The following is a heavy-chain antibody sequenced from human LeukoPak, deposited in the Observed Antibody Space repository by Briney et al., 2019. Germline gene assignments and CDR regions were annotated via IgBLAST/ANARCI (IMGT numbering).Heavy chain of an antibody. CDR3: TREYSSGWSGTGY. D-gene: IGHD6-19*01. CDR1: GGSINNNY. J-gene: IGHJ4*02. CDR2: IYYNGNT. V-gene: IGHV4-59*01. Sequence: PSETLSLTCTVSGGSINNNYWSWFRQSPGKGLEWIGYIYYNGNTNYNTSLESRVTISVDTSKNQFSLRLSSMTAADTAVYYCTREYSSGWSGTGYWGQGTLVTVSS.